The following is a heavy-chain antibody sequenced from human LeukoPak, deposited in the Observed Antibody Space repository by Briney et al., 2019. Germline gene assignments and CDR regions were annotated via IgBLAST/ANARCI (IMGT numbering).Heavy chain of an antibody. D-gene: IGHD6-19*01. CDR1: GGSISSGSYY. CDR2: IYTSGST. V-gene: IGHV4-61*02. J-gene: IGHJ4*02. Sequence: PSQTLSLTCTVSGGSISSGSYYWSWIRQPAGKGLEWIGRIYTSGSTSYNPSLKSRVTISLDTSKNQFSLKLSSVTAADTAVYYCVKAAVAVDYWGQGTLVTVSS. CDR3: VKAAVAVDY.